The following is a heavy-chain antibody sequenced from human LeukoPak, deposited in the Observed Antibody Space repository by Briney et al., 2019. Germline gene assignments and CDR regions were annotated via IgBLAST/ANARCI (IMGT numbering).Heavy chain of an antibody. J-gene: IGHJ4*02. D-gene: IGHD5-18*01. CDR1: GFTFSHAW. CDR3: TTIVDTYMVTDY. V-gene: IGHV3-15*01. Sequence: GGSLRLSCAASGFTFSHAWMTWVRQAPGKGLERVGRIRTKIEGGTADYTAPVKGRFTISRDDSKNTLYLQMNNLKTEDTAVYYCTTIVDTYMVTDYWGQGILVTVSS. CDR2: IRTKIEGGTA.